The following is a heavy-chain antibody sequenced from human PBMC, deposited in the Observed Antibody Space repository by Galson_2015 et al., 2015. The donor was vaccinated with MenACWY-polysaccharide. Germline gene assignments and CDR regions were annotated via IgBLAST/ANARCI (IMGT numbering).Heavy chain of an antibody. CDR2: ISHNGGST. D-gene: IGHD4-23*01. V-gene: IGHV3-64D*08. CDR3: VKDRWVDY. Sequence: SLRLSCAASGFTFNTYAMHWVRQAPGKGLEYISSISHNGGSTYYADSVKGRFTISRDNSKNTLYLQMSSLRIDDTAMYYCVKDRWVDYWGQGTLVTVSS. CDR1: GFTFNTYA. J-gene: IGHJ4*02.